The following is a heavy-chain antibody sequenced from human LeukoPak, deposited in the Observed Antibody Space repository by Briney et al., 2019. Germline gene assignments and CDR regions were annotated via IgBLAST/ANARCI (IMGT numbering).Heavy chain of an antibody. J-gene: IGHJ5*02. CDR2: IYASGSI. CDR3: VRVPDPRYNYFAP. D-gene: IGHD3-3*01. Sequence: PSETLSLTCTVSGGSISSYYWSWIRQPAGKGLEWIGRIYASGSINYNPSLKSRVTMSVDTSKNQLSLKLTSVTAADTAVYYCVRVPDPRYNYFAPWGQGTLVTDSS. V-gene: IGHV4-4*07. CDR1: GGSISSYY.